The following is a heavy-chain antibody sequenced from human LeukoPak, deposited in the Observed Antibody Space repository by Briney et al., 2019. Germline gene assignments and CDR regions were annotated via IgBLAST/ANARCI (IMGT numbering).Heavy chain of an antibody. V-gene: IGHV1-18*01. J-gene: IGHJ4*02. CDR2: ISDSSSST. Sequence: ASVKISCKASGYTFSDYVVNWVRQAPGQGLEWMGWISDSSSSTTYAQNFQGRVTLTTDTSTDIAYMELRSLSSDDTAVYYCARDVSRGYMDNWGKGTLVTVSS. CDR3: ARDVSRGYMDN. CDR1: GYTFSDYV.